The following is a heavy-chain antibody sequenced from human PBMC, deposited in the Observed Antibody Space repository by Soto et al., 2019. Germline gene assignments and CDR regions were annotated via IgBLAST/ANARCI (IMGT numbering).Heavy chain of an antibody. CDR1: GFTFSNYA. J-gene: IGHJ6*02. Sequence: PGGSLRLSCAASGFTFSNYAVTWVRQAPGKGLEWVSTISGSGRSTYYADSVKGRFTISRDNSKNTLYLQMNSLRAEDTAVYYCTRVTYYYDSRSHYYGMDVWGQGTTVTVSS. CDR2: ISGSGRST. V-gene: IGHV3-23*01. D-gene: IGHD3-22*01. CDR3: TRVTYYYDSRSHYYGMDV.